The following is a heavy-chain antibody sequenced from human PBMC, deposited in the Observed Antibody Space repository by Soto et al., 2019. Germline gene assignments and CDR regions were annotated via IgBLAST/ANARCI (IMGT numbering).Heavy chain of an antibody. CDR2: INYSGST. V-gene: IGHV4-34*01. D-gene: IGHD3-10*01. CDR1: GGAFSGYY. J-gene: IGHJ4*02. Sequence: QVQLQQWGAGLVKPSETLSLTCTVYGGAFSGYYWSWIRQPPGKGLEWIGEINYSGSTNYNMSHKSRVHMSVETSKNQVSLKLISVTAADPAVYYCARSRPSYYYGPGSFFAYWGQGTLVTVSS. CDR3: ARSRPSYYYGPGSFFAY.